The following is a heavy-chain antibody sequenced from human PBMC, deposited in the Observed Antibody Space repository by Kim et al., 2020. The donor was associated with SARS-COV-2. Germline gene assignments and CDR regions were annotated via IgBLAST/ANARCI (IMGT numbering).Heavy chain of an antibody. J-gene: IGHJ4*02. CDR3: AGTTWGIAVAGTKITIRRNPKYCFDY. CDR1: GGSISSYY. Sequence: SETLSLTCTVSGGSISSYYWSWIRQPPGKGLEWIGYIYYSGSTNYNPSLKSRVTISVDTSKNQFSLKLSSVTAADTAVYYCAGTTWGIAVAGTKITIRRNPKYCFDYWGQGTLVTVSS. D-gene: IGHD6-19*01. V-gene: IGHV4-59*13. CDR2: IYYSGST.